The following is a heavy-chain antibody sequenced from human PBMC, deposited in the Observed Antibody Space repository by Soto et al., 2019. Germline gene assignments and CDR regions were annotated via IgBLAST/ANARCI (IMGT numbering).Heavy chain of an antibody. CDR2: ISSSGSTT. CDR3: APAPTGLDV. CDR1: GFTFSSYE. D-gene: IGHD1-1*01. V-gene: IGHV3-48*03. Sequence: AGGSLRLSCAASGFTFSSYEMNWVRQAPGKGLEWVSYISSSGSTTNYPDSVRGRFTISRDNAKNSLFLQMNSLRVEDTAVYYCAPAPTGLDVWGQGTTVTVSS. J-gene: IGHJ6*02.